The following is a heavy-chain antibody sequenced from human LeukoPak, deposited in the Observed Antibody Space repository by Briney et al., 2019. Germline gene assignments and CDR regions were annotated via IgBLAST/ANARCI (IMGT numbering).Heavy chain of an antibody. V-gene: IGHV3-23*01. CDR1: GFTFSSYG. J-gene: IGHJ6*02. CDR2: ISGSGDSA. D-gene: IGHD5-18*01. Sequence: PGGSLRLSCAASGFTFSSYGMSWVCQAPGKGLEWVSAISGSGDSAYYADSVKGRFTISRDNAKNSLYLQMNSLRAEDTAVYYCARDYGIPLLGYYYYGMDVWGQGTTVTVSS. CDR3: ARDYGIPLLGYYYYGMDV.